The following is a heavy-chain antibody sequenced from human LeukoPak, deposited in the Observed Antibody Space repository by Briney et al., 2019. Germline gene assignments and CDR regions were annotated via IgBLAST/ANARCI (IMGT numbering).Heavy chain of an antibody. CDR2: ISGSGGNT. V-gene: IGHV3-23*01. CDR3: AKGSNLGYCSRTSCQSLDY. J-gene: IGHJ4*02. CDR1: GFTFSSSA. D-gene: IGHD2-2*01. Sequence: GSLRLSCAASGFTFSSSAMSWVRQAPGKGLEWVSTISGSGGNTYYADSMKGRFTISRDNSKNTPYLQMNSLRAEDTAVYYCAKGSNLGYCSRTSCQSLDYWGQGTLVTVSS.